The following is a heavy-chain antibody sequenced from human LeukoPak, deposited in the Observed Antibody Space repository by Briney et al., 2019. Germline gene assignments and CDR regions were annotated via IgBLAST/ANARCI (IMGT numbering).Heavy chain of an antibody. CDR3: ARRGSSGWFFYY. D-gene: IGHD6-19*01. V-gene: IGHV4-39*01. CDR1: GDSISRSTYY. Sequence: SETLSLTCTVSGDSISRSTYYWGWIRQPPGKGLEWIGSIYYSGSTYYNPSLKSRVTISVNTSKNQFSLKLSSVTAADTAVYYCARRGSSGWFFYYWGQGTLVTVSS. CDR2: IYYSGST. J-gene: IGHJ4*02.